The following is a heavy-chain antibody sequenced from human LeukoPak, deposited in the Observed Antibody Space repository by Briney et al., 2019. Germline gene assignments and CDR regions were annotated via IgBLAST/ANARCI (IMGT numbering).Heavy chain of an antibody. J-gene: IGHJ4*02. CDR3: ARVLRCAFDT. D-gene: IGHD2-15*01. V-gene: IGHV3-48*04. CDR1: GFTFSDYS. Sequence: HSGGSLRLSCAASGFTFSDYSMNWIRQAPGKGLEWISYVGISSGNTKYADSVKGRFTISGDSDKNSVFLQMNNLGVEDTAVYYCARVLRCAFDTWGEGTLVTVSS. CDR2: VGISSGNT.